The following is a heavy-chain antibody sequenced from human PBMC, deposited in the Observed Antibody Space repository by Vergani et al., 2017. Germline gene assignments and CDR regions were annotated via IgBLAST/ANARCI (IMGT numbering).Heavy chain of an antibody. CDR3: ARSIGYCAGATCRAYYFDH. CDR2: IIPIFGTA. V-gene: IGHV1-69*12. J-gene: IGHJ5*02. Sequence: QVQLVQSGAEVKKPGSSVKVSCKASGGTFSSYAISWVRQAPGQGLEWMGGIIPIFGTANYAQKFQGRVTITADEYTSTAYMELSSLRSEDTAGYYGARSIGYCAGATCRAYYFDHWGQGTRVTVSS. D-gene: IGHD2-21*01. CDR1: GGTFSSYA.